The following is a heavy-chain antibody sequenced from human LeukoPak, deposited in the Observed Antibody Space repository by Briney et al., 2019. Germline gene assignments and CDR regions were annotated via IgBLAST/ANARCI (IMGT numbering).Heavy chain of an antibody. CDR3: AKDGVPGIAAAGTYFDS. V-gene: IGHV3-33*06. J-gene: IGHJ4*02. CDR1: GFTFSSHG. D-gene: IGHD6-13*01. CDR2: IWYDGSNE. Sequence: PGRSLRLSCAASGFTFSSHGMHWVRQAPGKGLEWVAIIWYDGSNECYADFVKGRFTISRDNSKNTFYLQMNSLRAEDTAVYYCAKDGVPGIAAAGTYFDSWGQGTLVTVSS.